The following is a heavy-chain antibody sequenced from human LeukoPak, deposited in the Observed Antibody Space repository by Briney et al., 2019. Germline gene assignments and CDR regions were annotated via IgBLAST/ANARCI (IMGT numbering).Heavy chain of an antibody. Sequence: GASVKVSCKASGYTFTSYAMNWVRQAPGQGLEWMGWINTNTGNPTYAQDFTGRFVFSLDTSVSTAYLQICSLKAEDTAVYYCARDAPGDCTNGVCSDYWGQGTLVTVSS. J-gene: IGHJ4*02. CDR2: INTNTGNP. D-gene: IGHD2-8*01. CDR1: GYTFTSYA. V-gene: IGHV7-4-1*01. CDR3: ARDAPGDCTNGVCSDY.